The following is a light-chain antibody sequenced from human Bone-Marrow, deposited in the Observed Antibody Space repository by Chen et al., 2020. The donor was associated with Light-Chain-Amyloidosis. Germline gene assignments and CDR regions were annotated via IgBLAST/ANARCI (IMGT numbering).Light chain of an antibody. J-gene: IGLJ1*01. CDR2: RNN. CDR1: SSNIGSNT. CDR3: AAWDGSLSGYV. V-gene: IGLV1-47*01. Sequence: QSVLTQPPSASGTPGQRVTISCSGGSSNIGSNTVNWYQQLPGTAPKLLIHRNNQRPSGVPDRFSASKSGTSAFLAISGLRSEDEADYYCAAWDGSLSGYVFGTGTKVIVL.